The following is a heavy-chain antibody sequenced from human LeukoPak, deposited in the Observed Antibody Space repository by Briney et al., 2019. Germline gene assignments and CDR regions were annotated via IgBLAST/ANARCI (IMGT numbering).Heavy chain of an antibody. CDR1: GFTFSSYA. D-gene: IGHD2-2*01. CDR3: AREISLVVPGAMPAREDWFDP. J-gene: IGHJ5*02. V-gene: IGHV3-30-3*01. Sequence: PGGSLRLSCAASGFTFSSYAMHWVRQAPGKGLEWVAVISYDGSNKYYADSVKGRFTISRDNSKNTLYLQMDSLRPEDTAVYYCAREISLVVPGAMPAREDWFDPWGQGALVTVSS. CDR2: ISYDGSNK.